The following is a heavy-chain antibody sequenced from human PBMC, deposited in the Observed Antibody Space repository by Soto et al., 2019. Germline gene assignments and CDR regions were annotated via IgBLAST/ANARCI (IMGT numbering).Heavy chain of an antibody. CDR2: INHSGNT. J-gene: IGHJ3*02. V-gene: IGHV4-34*01. CDR3: AGTPGDAFDI. Sequence: QVQLQQWGAGLLKPSETLSLTCAVYGGSFSGYSWSWIRQPPGKGLEWIAEINHSGNTNYNPSLKSRVTISVDTSKNQFSLKLNSVTAADTAVYYCAGTPGDAFDIWGQGTMVTVSS. CDR1: GGSFSGYS.